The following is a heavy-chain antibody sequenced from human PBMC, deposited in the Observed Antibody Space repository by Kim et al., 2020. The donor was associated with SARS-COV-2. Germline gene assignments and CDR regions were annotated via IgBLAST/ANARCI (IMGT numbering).Heavy chain of an antibody. Sequence: ASVKVSCKASGYTFTGYYMHWVRQAPGQGLEWMGWINPNSGGTNYAQKFQGRVTMTRDTSISTAYMELSRLRSDDTAVYYCARARRDTVTTSRYYYYGMDVWGQGTTVTVSS. CDR3: ARARRDTVTTSRYYYYGMDV. CDR1: GYTFTGYY. J-gene: IGHJ6*02. D-gene: IGHD4-17*01. V-gene: IGHV1-2*02. CDR2: INPNSGGT.